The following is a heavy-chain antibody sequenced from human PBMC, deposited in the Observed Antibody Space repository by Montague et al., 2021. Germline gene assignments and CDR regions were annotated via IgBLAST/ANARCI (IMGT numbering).Heavy chain of an antibody. CDR2: MFYGGAT. J-gene: IGHJ5*02. CDR1: GFIFNNYV. V-gene: IGHV4-59*08. CDR3: AKQDYFVSGTSYKGFDP. D-gene: IGHD3-10*01. Sequence: LRLSCAASGFIFNNYVMNWVRQAPGKGLEWLGSMFYGGATSNNPSLKSRVTMSIDTSTNQFSLKLSFVTAADTAVYYCAKQDYFVSGTSYKGFDPWGQGILVTVSS.